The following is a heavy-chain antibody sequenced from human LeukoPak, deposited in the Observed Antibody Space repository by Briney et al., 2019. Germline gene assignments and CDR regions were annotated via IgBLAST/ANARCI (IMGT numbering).Heavy chain of an antibody. CDR1: GGSFSGYY. CDR3: ARARDSYGRIYYFDY. D-gene: IGHD5-18*01. J-gene: IGHJ4*02. V-gene: IGHV4-34*01. Sequence: SETLSLTCAVYGGSFSGYYWSWIRQPPGKGLEWIGEINHSGSTNYNPSLKSRVTISVDTSKNQFSLKLSSVTAADTAVYYCARARDSYGRIYYFDYWGQGTLVTVSS. CDR2: INHSGST.